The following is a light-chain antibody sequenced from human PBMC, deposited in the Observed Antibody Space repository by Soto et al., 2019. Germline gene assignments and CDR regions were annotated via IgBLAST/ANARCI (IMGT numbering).Light chain of an antibody. CDR3: QQYGRSPWT. Sequence: IGLTQSPGTLSLYPGERATLSCRASQSISSSYLAWYHQKPGQAPRLLIYGASSRATGIPDRFSGSGSGTDFTLTISRLEPEDFAVYYCQQYGRSPWTFGQGGKVDIK. CDR1: QSISSSY. V-gene: IGKV3-20*01. J-gene: IGKJ1*01. CDR2: GAS.